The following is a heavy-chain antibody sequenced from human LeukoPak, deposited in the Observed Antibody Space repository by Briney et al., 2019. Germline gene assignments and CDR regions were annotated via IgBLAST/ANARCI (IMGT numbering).Heavy chain of an antibody. J-gene: IGHJ4*02. D-gene: IGHD6-13*01. CDR3: ARDLRRGSRSWSASGGDY. CDR2: ISGYNGNT. Sequence: GASVKVSCKTSGYTFTSYGISWVRQAPGQGLEWMGWISGYNGNTNYAQKFQGRGTMTTDTATSTVYMEVRSLRSDDTAVYYCARDLRRGSRSWSASGGDYWGQGTLVTVSS. CDR1: GYTFTSYG. V-gene: IGHV1-18*01.